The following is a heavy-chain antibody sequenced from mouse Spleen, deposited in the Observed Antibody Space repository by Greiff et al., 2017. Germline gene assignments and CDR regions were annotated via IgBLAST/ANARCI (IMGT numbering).Heavy chain of an antibody. CDR3: TRDDDFAY. CDR1: GYTFTDYE. CDR2: IDPETGGT. V-gene: IGHV1-15*01. J-gene: IGHJ3*01. Sequence: VQLQQSGAELVRPGASVTLSCKASGYTFTDYEMHWVKQTPVHGLEWIGAIDPETGGTAYNQKFKGKAILTADKSSSTAYMELRSLTSEDSAVYYCTRDDDFAYWGQGTLVTVSA. D-gene: IGHD2-3*01.